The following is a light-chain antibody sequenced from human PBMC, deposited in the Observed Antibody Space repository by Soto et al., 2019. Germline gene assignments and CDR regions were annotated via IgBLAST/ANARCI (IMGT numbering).Light chain of an antibody. CDR1: QSVSSSY. CDR3: QRCGSSHTLT. Sequence: EIVLTQSPGTLSLSPGERATLSCRASQSVSSSYLVWYQQKPGQAPRLLIYGASSRATGIPDRFSGTGSGTDFTLTISTLEPEDCAVYYGQRCGSSHTLTFGGGTNLDIK. CDR2: GAS. V-gene: IGKV3-20*01. J-gene: IGKJ4*01.